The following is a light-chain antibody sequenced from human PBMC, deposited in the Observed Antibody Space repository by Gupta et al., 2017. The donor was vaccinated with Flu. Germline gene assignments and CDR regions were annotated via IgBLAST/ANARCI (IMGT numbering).Light chain of an antibody. CDR1: QSVSSY. CDR2: DAA. V-gene: IGKV3-11*01. Sequence: EIVLTQSQATLSLSPGERATLSCRASQSVSSYLAWYQQKPGQAPRLLLYDAANRATGIPARFSGSGSGTDFTLTISSLEPEDVAVYYCQQRSNWPPGYTFGQGTKLEIK. CDR3: QQRSNWPPGYT. J-gene: IGKJ2*01.